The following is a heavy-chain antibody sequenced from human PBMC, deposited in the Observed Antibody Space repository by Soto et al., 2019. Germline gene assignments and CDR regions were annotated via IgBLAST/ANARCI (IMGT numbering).Heavy chain of an antibody. D-gene: IGHD4-17*01. CDR3: AKGRARWGTVTTGY. CDR2: ISGSGGST. J-gene: IGHJ4*02. Sequence: GGSLRLSCAASGFTFSSYAMSWVRQAPGKGLEWVSAISGSGGSTYYADSVKGRFTISRDNSKNTLYLQMNSLRAEDTAVYYCAKGRARWGTVTTGYWGQGTLVTVSS. CDR1: GFTFSSYA. V-gene: IGHV3-23*01.